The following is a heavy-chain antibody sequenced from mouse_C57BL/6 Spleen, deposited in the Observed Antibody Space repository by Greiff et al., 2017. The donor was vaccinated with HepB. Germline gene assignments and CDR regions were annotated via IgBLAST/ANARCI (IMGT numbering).Heavy chain of an antibody. J-gene: IGHJ2*01. CDR3: TTSMVTTSY. V-gene: IGHV14-4*01. CDR1: GFNIKDDY. CDR2: IDPENGDT. Sequence: EVQLQQSGAELVRPGASVKLSCTASGFNIKDDYMHWVKQRPEQGLEWIGWIDPENGDTEYASKFQGKATITADTSSNTAYLQLSSLTSEDTAVYYCTTSMVTTSYWGQGTTLTVAS. D-gene: IGHD2-2*01.